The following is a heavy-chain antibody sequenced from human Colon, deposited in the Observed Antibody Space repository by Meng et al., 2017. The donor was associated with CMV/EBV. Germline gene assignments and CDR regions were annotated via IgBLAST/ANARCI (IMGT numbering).Heavy chain of an antibody. CDR2: INPSGGST. CDR3: ARGSSQNWFDP. D-gene: IGHD6-13*01. V-gene: IGHV1-46*01. J-gene: IGHJ5*02. CDR1: GYTFTSYY. Sequence: GESLKISCKASGYTFTSYYMHWVRQAPGQGLEWMGIINPSGGSTSYAQKFQGRVTMTRDPSTSTVYMELSSLRSEDTAVYYCARGSSQNWFDPWGQGTLVTVSS.